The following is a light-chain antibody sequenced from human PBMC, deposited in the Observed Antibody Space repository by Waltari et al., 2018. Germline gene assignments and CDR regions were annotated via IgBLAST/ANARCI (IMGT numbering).Light chain of an antibody. CDR2: GAS. Sequence: DIQMTQSPSSLSASVGDIVTITCQASQGIGNNLNWYQQKPGKAPKLLIYGASSLQSGIPSRFSGSGSGTDFTLTINSLQPEDFATYYCQQGYSYPRTFGQGTKVEIK. V-gene: IGKV1-16*01. J-gene: IGKJ1*01. CDR1: QGIGNN. CDR3: QQGYSYPRT.